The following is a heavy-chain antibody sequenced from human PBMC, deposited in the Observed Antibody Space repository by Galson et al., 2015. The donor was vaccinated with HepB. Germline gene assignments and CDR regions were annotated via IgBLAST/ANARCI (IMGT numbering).Heavy chain of an antibody. CDR3: ARGLYRCGDY. CDR1: GYTFTSYY. Sequence: SVKVSCKASGYTFTSYYMHWVRQAPGQGLEWMGIINPSGGSTRYAQKFQGRVTMTRDTSTSTVYTELSSLRSEDAAVYYCARGLYRCGDYWGQGTLVTVSS. V-gene: IGHV1-46*01. J-gene: IGHJ4*02. D-gene: IGHD3-16*02. CDR2: INPSGGST.